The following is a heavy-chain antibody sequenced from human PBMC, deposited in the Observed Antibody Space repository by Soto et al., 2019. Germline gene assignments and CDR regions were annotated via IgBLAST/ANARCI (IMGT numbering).Heavy chain of an antibody. CDR3: ATLLGECSGYPPV. J-gene: IGHJ4*02. CDR2: FDPEDGET. CDR1: GYTLTELS. Sequence: ASVKVSCKVSGYTLTELSMHWVRQAPGKGLEWVGGFDPEDGETIYAQKFQCRVTMTEDTSTDTASMELSSVRSEDTAVYYCATLLGECSGYPPVWGQGTLVTVSS. V-gene: IGHV1-24*01. D-gene: IGHD3-22*01.